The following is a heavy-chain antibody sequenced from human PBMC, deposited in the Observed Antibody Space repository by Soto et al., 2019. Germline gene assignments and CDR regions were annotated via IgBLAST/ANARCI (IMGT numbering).Heavy chain of an antibody. D-gene: IGHD2-2*01. CDR3: AKRHCTSNICLSDY. J-gene: IGHJ4*02. CDR2: ISYDGITE. CDR1: GFTFSSFG. Sequence: GGSLRLSCVASGFTFSSFGMHWVRQAPGKGLEWVALISYDGITEYYADSVKGRFTISRDNSRNTLFLQMNSLRVDDTAVYYSAKRHCTSNICLSDYWGQGTLVTVSS. V-gene: IGHV3-30*18.